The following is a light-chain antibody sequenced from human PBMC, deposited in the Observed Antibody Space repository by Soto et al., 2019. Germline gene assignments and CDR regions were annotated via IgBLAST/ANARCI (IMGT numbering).Light chain of an antibody. CDR1: SSDVGAYNY. V-gene: IGLV2-14*01. CDR2: EVN. CDR3: SSHTTSSLPGI. J-gene: IGLJ2*01. Sequence: QSALTQPASVSGSPGQSITISCTGTSSDVGAYNYVSWYQQHPGKAPKLMIYEVNNRPSGVSNRFSGSKSANTASLTISGLQAEDEADYYCSSHTTSSLPGISGGGTKVTVL.